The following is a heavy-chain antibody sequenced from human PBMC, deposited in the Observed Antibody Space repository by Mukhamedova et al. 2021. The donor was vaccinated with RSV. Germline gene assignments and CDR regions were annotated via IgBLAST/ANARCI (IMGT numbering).Heavy chain of an antibody. CDR3: AKDIGYYYGMDV. V-gene: IGHV3-43*01. J-gene: IGHJ6*02. Sequence: YYADSVKGRFTISRDNSKNSPYLQMNSLRTEDTALYYCAKDIGYYYGMDVWGQGTTVTVSS.